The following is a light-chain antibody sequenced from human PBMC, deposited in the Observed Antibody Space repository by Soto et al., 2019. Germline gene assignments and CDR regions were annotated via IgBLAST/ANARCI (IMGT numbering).Light chain of an antibody. CDR2: DVT. J-gene: IGLJ1*01. Sequence: QSALTQPRSVSGSPGQSVTISCTGTSSDIGGYNYVSWYQQNPGKAPKLMIYDVTNRPSGVPDRFSGSKSGNTASLTISGLQAEDEADYYCCSYAGSFVDVFGIGTKLTVL. CDR3: CSYAGSFVDV. CDR1: SSDIGGYNY. V-gene: IGLV2-11*01.